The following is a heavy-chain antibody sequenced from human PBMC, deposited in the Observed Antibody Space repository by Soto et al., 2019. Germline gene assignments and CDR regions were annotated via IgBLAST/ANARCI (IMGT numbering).Heavy chain of an antibody. CDR1: GFTVSSNY. Sequence: GGSLRLSCAASGFTVSSNYMSWVRQAPGKGLEWVSVIYSGGSTYYADSVKGRFTISRDNSKNTLYLQMNSLRAEDTAVYYCARDVSGLNWFDPWGQGTLVTVSS. D-gene: IGHD5-12*01. V-gene: IGHV3-66*01. CDR3: ARDVSGLNWFDP. CDR2: IYSGGST. J-gene: IGHJ5*02.